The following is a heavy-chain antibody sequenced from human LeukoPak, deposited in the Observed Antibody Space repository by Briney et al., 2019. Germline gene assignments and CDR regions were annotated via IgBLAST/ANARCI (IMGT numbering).Heavy chain of an antibody. CDR1: GFTFSSYA. CDR2: ISGSGGRT. D-gene: IGHD6-13*01. CDR3: AKFIGSSWSGSYFDY. J-gene: IGHJ4*02. Sequence: GGSLRLSCAASGFTFSSYAMSWVRQAPGKGLEWVSVISGSGGRTYYADSVKGRFTISRDNSKNSLYLQMNSLRAEDTAVYHCAKFIGSSWSGSYFDYWGQGTLVTVSS. V-gene: IGHV3-23*01.